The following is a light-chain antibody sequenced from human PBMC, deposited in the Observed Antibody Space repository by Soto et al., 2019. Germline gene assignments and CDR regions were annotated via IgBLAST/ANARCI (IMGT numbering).Light chain of an antibody. Sequence: EIVMTQSPSTLSVSPGERATLSCRASQSVSINLAWYQQIPGQAPKLLIYAASTRASGVPARFSGSGSGTDFTLTISSPQSEDFAIYYCQQYNSWPRTFGGGTKVEIK. CDR3: QQYNSWPRT. CDR2: AAS. CDR1: QSVSIN. V-gene: IGKV3-15*01. J-gene: IGKJ4*01.